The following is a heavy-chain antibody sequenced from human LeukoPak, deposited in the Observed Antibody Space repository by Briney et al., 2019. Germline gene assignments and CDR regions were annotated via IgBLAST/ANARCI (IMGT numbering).Heavy chain of an antibody. CDR1: GFTFSSYA. CDR3: ARERPRGAFDI. CDR2: ISYDGSNK. V-gene: IGHV3-30*04. Sequence: PGGSLRLSCAASGFTFSSYAMHWVRQAPGKGLEWVAVISYDGSNKYYADSVKGRFPISRDNSKNTLYLQMNSLRAEDTAVYYCARERPRGAFDIWGQGTMVTVSS. D-gene: IGHD3-10*01. J-gene: IGHJ3*02.